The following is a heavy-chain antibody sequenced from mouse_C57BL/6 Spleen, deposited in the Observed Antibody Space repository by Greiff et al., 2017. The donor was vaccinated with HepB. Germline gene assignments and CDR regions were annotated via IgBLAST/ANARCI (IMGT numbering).Heavy chain of an antibody. CDR2: IYPRSGNT. CDR3: ARLITTVVAHFDY. Sequence: QVQLKQSGAELARPGASVKLSCKASGYTFTSYGISWVKQRTGQGLEWIGEIYPRSGNTYYNEKFKGKATLTADKSSSTAYMELRSLTSEDSAVYFCARLITTVVAHFDYWGQGTTLTVSS. CDR1: GYTFTSYG. V-gene: IGHV1-81*01. J-gene: IGHJ2*01. D-gene: IGHD1-1*01.